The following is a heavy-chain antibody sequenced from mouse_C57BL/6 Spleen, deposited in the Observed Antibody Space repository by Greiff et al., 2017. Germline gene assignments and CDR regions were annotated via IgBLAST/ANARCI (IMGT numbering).Heavy chain of an antibody. D-gene: IGHD1-1*02. Sequence: QVQLQQSGPELVKPGASVKLSCKASGYTFTSYDINWVKQRPGQGLEWIGWIYPRDGSTKYNEKFKGKATLTVDTSSSTAYMELHSLTSEDSAVYFCARARASQDSYDLDYWGKGTSVTVSS. V-gene: IGHV1-85*01. CDR1: GYTFTSYD. CDR2: IYPRDGST. J-gene: IGHJ4*01. CDR3: ARARASQDSYDLDY.